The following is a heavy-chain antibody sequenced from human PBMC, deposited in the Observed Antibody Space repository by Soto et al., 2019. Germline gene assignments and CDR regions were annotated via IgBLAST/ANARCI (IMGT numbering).Heavy chain of an antibody. CDR3: ARSPGVFGYYYGMDV. D-gene: IGHD3-10*01. J-gene: IGHJ6*02. CDR2: ISPIYGTA. Sequence: GASVKVSCKASGGTFSSYAISWVRQAPGQGLEWMGGISPIYGTANYAQKFQGRVTITTDESTSTAYMELRSLRSEDTAVYYCARSPGVFGYYYGMDVWGQGTTVTVSS. CDR1: GGTFSSYA. V-gene: IGHV1-69*05.